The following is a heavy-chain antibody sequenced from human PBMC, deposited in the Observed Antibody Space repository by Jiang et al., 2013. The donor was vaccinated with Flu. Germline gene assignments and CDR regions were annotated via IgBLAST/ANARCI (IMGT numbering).Heavy chain of an antibody. V-gene: IGHV4-39*01. CDR1: GGSISSSSYY. J-gene: IGHJ4*02. Sequence: LLKPSETLSLTCTVSGGSISSSSYYWGWIRQPPGKGLEWIGSIYYSGSTYYNPSLKSRVTISVDTSKNQFSLKLSSVTAADTAVYYCARLQGYSYGYFDYWGQGTLVTVSS. D-gene: IGHD5-18*01. CDR3: ARLQGYSYGYFDY. CDR2: IYYSGST.